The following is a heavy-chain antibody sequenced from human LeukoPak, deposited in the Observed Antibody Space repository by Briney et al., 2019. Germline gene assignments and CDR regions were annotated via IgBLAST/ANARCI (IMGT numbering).Heavy chain of an antibody. CDR3: ARRAYYESSRYYLFDY. Sequence: GESLKISCKGSGYSPTSYWIGRVRQMPRKGLEWMGIINPGDSDTRYSPSFQGQVTSSADKSSNTSYLQWSSLKAADTAVYYCARRAYYESSRYYLFDYWGQRTMVTVSS. CDR1: GYSPTSYW. V-gene: IGHV5-51*01. J-gene: IGHJ4*02. CDR2: INPGDSDT. D-gene: IGHD3-22*01.